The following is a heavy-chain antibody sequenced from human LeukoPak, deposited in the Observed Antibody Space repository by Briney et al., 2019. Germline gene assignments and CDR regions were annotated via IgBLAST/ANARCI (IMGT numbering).Heavy chain of an antibody. J-gene: IGHJ4*02. CDR3: ARGSSWYYFDY. V-gene: IGHV3-53*01. D-gene: IGHD6-13*01. CDR1: GFTVSSNY. CDR2: IYSGGST. Sequence: RGSLRLSCAASGFTVSSNYMSWVRQAPGKGLEWVSVIYSGGSTYYADSVKGRFTISRDNSKNTLYLQMNSLRAEDTAVYYCARGSSWYYFDYWGQGTLVTVSS.